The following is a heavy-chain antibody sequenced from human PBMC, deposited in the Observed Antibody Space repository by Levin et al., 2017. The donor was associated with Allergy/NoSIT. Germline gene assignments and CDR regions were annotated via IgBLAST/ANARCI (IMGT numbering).Heavy chain of an antibody. CDR2: IYVTGST. Sequence: SETLSLTCSVSGDSISRGFYYWSWLRQPAGEGLEWIGRIYVTGSTTYSPSLKSRVTISLDRSKDQVSLKINSVTAADTAVYYCARDLEGFSGYKPYCDMDVWGKGTTVTVSS. D-gene: IGHD5-12*01. V-gene: IGHV4-61*02. CDR3: ARDLEGFSGYKPYCDMDV. CDR1: GDSISRGFYY. J-gene: IGHJ6*03.